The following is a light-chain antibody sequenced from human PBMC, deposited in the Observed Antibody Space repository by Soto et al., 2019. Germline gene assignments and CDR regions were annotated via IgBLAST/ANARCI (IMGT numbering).Light chain of an antibody. CDR1: QSVSTW. Sequence: DIQMTQSPSTLSASVGDRVTITCRASQSVSTWLAWYQQKPGKAPQVLISMASTLESGVPSRFSGSGSGTDFTLTISCLQSEDFATYYCQQYKNWPWTFGQGTKVDIK. J-gene: IGKJ1*01. CDR2: MAS. V-gene: IGKV1-5*03. CDR3: QQYKNWPWT.